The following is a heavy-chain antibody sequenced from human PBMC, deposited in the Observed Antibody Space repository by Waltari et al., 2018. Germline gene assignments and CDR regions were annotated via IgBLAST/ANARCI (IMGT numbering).Heavy chain of an antibody. V-gene: IGHV1-2*06. J-gene: IGHJ4*02. CDR3: ARSGSPLHYYDSSGYFGLDY. CDR2: INPNRGGT. D-gene: IGHD3-22*01. CDR1: GFTFTGYY. Sequence: QVQLVQSGAEVKKPGASVKVSCKASGFTFTGYYMHWVRQAPGQGLEWMGRINPNRGGTNYAKKFQGRVTMTRDTSINTAYMELSRLRSDDTAVYYCARSGSPLHYYDSSGYFGLDYWGQGTLVTVSS.